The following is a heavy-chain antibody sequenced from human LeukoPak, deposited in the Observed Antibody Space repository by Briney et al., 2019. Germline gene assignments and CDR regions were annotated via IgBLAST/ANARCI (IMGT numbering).Heavy chain of an antibody. Sequence: PGGSLRLSCAASGFTFSSYGMHWVRQAPGKGLEWVAVIPYDGSNKYYADSVKGRFTISRDNSKNTLYLQMNSLRAEDTAVYYCARKDDYYDSSGYSHYYFDYWGQGTLVTVSS. D-gene: IGHD3-22*01. CDR1: GFTFSSYG. CDR3: ARKDDYYDSSGYSHYYFDY. J-gene: IGHJ4*02. V-gene: IGHV3-30*03. CDR2: IPYDGSNK.